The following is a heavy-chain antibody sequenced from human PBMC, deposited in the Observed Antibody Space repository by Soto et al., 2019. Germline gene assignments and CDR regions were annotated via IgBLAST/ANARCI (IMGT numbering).Heavy chain of an antibody. CDR1: GFTFSSYG. D-gene: IGHD4-17*01. V-gene: IGHV3-30*18. CDR2: ISYDGSNK. Sequence: QVQRVESGGGVVQPGRSLRLSCAASGFTFSSYGMHWVRQGPGKGLEWVAVISYDGSNKYYADSVKGRFTISRDNSKNAMYLQMNRLSAEDTVVYDCAKDQAVTIYWYFDLWGRGTLVTVSS. CDR3: AKDQAVTIYWYFDL. J-gene: IGHJ2*01.